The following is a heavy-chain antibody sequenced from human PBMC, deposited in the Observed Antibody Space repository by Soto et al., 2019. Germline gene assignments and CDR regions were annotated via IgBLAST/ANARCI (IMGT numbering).Heavy chain of an antibody. CDR3: ARAPKITGTTSYWFDP. CDR1: GGTFSSYT. J-gene: IGHJ5*02. Sequence: SVKVSCKASGGTFSSYTISWVRQAPGQGLEWMGRIIPILGIANYAQKFQGRVTITADKSTSTAYMELSSVTAADTAVYYCARAPKITGTTSYWFDPWGQGTLVTVSS. V-gene: IGHV1-69*02. CDR2: IIPILGIA. D-gene: IGHD1-7*01.